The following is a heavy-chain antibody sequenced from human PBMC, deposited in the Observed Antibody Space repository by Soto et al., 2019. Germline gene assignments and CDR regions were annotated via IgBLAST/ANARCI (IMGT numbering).Heavy chain of an antibody. D-gene: IGHD1-7*01. J-gene: IGHJ6*02. V-gene: IGHV1-3*01. CDR1: GYTFTSYA. CDR3: ARGELELYYYYGMDV. Sequence: ASVKVSCKASGYTFTSYAMHWVRQAPGQRLEWMGWINAGNGNTKYSQKFQGRVTITRDTSASTAYMELSSLRSEDTAVYYCARGELELYYYYGMDVWGQGTTVTVSS. CDR2: INAGNGNT.